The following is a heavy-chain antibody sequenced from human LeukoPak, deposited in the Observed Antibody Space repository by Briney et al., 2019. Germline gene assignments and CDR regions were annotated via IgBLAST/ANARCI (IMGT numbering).Heavy chain of an antibody. V-gene: IGHV3-11*04. J-gene: IGHJ6*03. CDR2: ISSSSSTI. D-gene: IGHD3-3*01. CDR3: ARGRFESYYYYYMDV. Sequence: LSLTCAVYGGSFSGYYWSWIRQPPGEGLEWVSYISSSSSTIYYADSVKGRFTISRDNAKNSLYLQMNSLRAEDTAVYYCARGRFESYYYYYMDVWGKGTTVTVSS. CDR1: GGSFSGYY.